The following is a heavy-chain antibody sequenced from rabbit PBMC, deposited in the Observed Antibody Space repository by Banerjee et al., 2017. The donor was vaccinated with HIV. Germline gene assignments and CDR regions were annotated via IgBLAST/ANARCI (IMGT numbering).Heavy chain of an antibody. V-gene: IGHV1S40*01. CDR2: IDAGSSGST. J-gene: IGHJ4*01. Sequence: QSLEESGGDLVKPGASLTLTCTASGFSFSTNYYMCWVRQAPGKGLEWIACIDAGSSGSTYYASWAKGRFTISKTSSTTVTLQMTSLTAADTATYFCARYRRYADSSGYYPSIGNLWGPGTLVTVS. CDR3: ARYRRYADSSGYYPSIGNL. CDR1: GFSFSTNYY. D-gene: IGHD1-1*01.